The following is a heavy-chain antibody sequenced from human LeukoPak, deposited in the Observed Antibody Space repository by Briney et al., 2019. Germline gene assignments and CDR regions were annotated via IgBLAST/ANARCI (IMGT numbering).Heavy chain of an antibody. CDR2: ITPSGNNK. J-gene: IGHJ4*02. Sequence: GGSLRLSCAVSGFTFSRYSLHWVRQAPGKGLEWISYITPSGNNKYYSDSVKGRFTISRDNSKNTLYLQMNSLRAEDAAVYYCARDFPVVYWGQGTLVTVSS. CDR3: ARDFPVVY. D-gene: IGHD2-15*01. CDR1: GFTFSRYS. V-gene: IGHV3-48*01.